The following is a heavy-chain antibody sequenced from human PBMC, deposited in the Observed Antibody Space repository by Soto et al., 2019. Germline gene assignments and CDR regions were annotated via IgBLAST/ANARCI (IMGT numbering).Heavy chain of an antibody. CDR3: ARYPYYDFWSGYGEDAFDI. Sequence: GGSLRLSCAASGFTFSSYAMHWVRQAPGKGLEWVAVISYDGSNKYYADSVKGRFTIPRDNSKNTLYLQMNSLRAEDTAVYYCARYPYYDFWSGYGEDAFDIWGQGTMVTVSS. J-gene: IGHJ3*02. CDR2: ISYDGSNK. V-gene: IGHV3-30-3*01. D-gene: IGHD3-3*01. CDR1: GFTFSSYA.